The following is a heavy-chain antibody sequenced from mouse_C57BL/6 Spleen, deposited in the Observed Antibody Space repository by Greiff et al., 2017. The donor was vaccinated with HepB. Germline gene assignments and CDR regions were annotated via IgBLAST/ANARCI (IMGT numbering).Heavy chain of an antibody. V-gene: IGHV5-16*01. Sequence: EVMLVESEGGLVQPGRSMKLSCTASGFTFSDYYMAWVRQVPEKGLEWVANINYDGSSTYYLDSLKSRFIISRDNAKNILYLQMSSLKSEDTATYYCARDRSGDYYGSSFDYWGQGTTLTVSS. CDR3: ARDRSGDYYGSSFDY. J-gene: IGHJ2*01. CDR1: GFTFSDYY. CDR2: INYDGSST. D-gene: IGHD1-1*01.